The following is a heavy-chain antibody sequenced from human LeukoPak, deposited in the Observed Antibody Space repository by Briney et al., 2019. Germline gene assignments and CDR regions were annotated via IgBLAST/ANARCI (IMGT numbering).Heavy chain of an antibody. D-gene: IGHD4-17*01. CDR3: ARGASMTTVTKAPYYYYYGMDV. CDR1: GGSISSGGYS. CDR2: IYHSGST. V-gene: IGHV4-30-2*01. J-gene: IGHJ6*02. Sequence: SQTLSLTCAVSGGSISSGGYSWSWIRQPPGKGLEWIGYIYHSGSTYYNPSLKSRVTISVDRSKNQFSLKLSSVTAADTAVYYCARGASMTTVTKAPYYYYYGMDVWGQGTTVTVSS.